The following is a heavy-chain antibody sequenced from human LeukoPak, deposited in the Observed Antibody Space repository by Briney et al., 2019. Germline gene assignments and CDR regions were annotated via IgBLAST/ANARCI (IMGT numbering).Heavy chain of an antibody. D-gene: IGHD3-10*01. CDR2: LYNAGST. CDR3: ARGVSYGSGSPFLPDAFDI. J-gene: IGHJ3*02. V-gene: IGHV3-66*01. CDR1: GFTVSNKY. Sequence: PGGSLRLSCVASGFTVSNKYMSWVRQAPGKGLEWVSVLYNAGSTYYADSVKGRFTISRDNAKNSLYLQMNSLRAEDTAVYYCARGVSYGSGSPFLPDAFDIWGQGTMVTVSS.